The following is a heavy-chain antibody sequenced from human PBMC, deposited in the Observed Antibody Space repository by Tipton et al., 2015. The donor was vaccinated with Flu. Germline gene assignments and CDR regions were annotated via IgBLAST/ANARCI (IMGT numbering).Heavy chain of an antibody. CDR3: ARGEDGSSWPFDY. V-gene: IGHV1-2*06. CDR2: INPNSGGT. J-gene: IGHJ4*02. D-gene: IGHD6-13*01. CDR1: GYTFTGYY. Sequence: QLVQSGAEVKKPGAPVKVSCKASGYTFTGYYMHWVRQAPGQGLEWMGRINPNSGGTNYAQKFQGRVTMTRDTSISTAYMELSRRRSDDTAVYYCARGEDGSSWPFDYWGQGTLVTVSS.